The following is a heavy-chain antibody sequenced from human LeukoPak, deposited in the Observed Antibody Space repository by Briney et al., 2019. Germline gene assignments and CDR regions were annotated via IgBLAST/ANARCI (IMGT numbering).Heavy chain of an antibody. CDR2: IYHSGST. Sequence: SGTLSLTCAVSGGSISSSNWWSWVRQPPGKGLEWIGEIYHSGSTNYNPSLKSRVTISLDRSKNQFSLKLSSVTAADTAVYYCARGESSSWFDYWGQGTLVTVSS. J-gene: IGHJ4*02. CDR3: ARGESSSWFDY. V-gene: IGHV4-4*02. D-gene: IGHD6-13*01. CDR1: GGSISSSNW.